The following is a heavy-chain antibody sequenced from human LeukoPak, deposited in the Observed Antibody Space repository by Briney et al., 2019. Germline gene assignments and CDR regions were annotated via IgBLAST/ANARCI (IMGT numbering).Heavy chain of an antibody. CDR2: INPNSGGT. V-gene: IGHV1-2*02. Sequence: ASVKVSCKASGYTFTGYYMHWVRQAPGQGLEWMGWINPNSGGTNYAQKFQGRVTMTRDTSISTAYMELSRLRSDDTAVYYCARDLGNYYDSSGHAGYWGQGTLVTVSS. D-gene: IGHD3-22*01. J-gene: IGHJ4*02. CDR3: ARDLGNYYDSSGHAGY. CDR1: GYTFTGYY.